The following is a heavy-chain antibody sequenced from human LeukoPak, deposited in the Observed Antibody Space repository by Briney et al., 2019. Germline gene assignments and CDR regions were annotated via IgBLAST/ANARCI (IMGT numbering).Heavy chain of an antibody. CDR2: AHLDGRT. V-gene: IGHV4-4*02. CDR3: AREGGFYRPLDY. Sequence: PSETPSLTCGVSGGSVSSTNWWTWIRQPPGKGPEWIGEAHLDGRTNFNPSLKSRLTMSVDLSENHVSLKLTSVTAADTAVYYCAREGGFYRPLDYSGQGTLVTVSS. D-gene: IGHD6-25*01. J-gene: IGHJ4*02. CDR1: GGSVSSTNW.